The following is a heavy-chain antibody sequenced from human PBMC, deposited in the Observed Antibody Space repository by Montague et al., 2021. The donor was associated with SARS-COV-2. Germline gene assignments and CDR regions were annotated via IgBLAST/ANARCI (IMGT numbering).Heavy chain of an antibody. CDR3: AREGAVAGLYYYYGMDV. V-gene: IGHV3-7*01. Sequence: SLRLSCAASGFTFSSYWMSWVRQAPGKGLEWVANIKQDGSEKYYVDSVKGRFTISRDNAKNSLYLQMNSLRAEDTAVYYCAREGAVAGLYYYYGMDVWGQGTTVTVSS. D-gene: IGHD6-19*01. CDR2: IKQDGSEK. CDR1: GFTFSSYW. J-gene: IGHJ6*02.